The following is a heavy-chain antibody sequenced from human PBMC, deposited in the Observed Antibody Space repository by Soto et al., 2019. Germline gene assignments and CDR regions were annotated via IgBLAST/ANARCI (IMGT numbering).Heavy chain of an antibody. CDR2: INAGNGNT. J-gene: IGHJ3*02. Sequence: QVQLVQSGAEEKKPGASVKVSCKASGYTFTSYAMHWVRQAPGQRLEWMGWINAGNGNTKYSQKFQGRVTITRDTSASTAYMELSSLRSEDTAVYYCARDRVTMILHNDAFDIWGQGTMVTVSS. V-gene: IGHV1-3*05. CDR3: ARDRVTMILHNDAFDI. CDR1: GYTFTSYA. D-gene: IGHD3-22*01.